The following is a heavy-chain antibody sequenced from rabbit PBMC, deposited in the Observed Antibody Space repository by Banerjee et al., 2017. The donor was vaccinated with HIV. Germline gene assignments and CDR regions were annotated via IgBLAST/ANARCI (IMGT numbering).Heavy chain of an antibody. D-gene: IGHD6-1*01. J-gene: IGHJ4*01. CDR2: IGATTGST. CDR3: ARGGAYADGYAENAYHYFKL. Sequence: QEQLVESGGGLVQPGGSLTLTCTASGIDFSGIYYMCWVRQAPGKGLEWIACIGATTGSTWYANWVNGRFTISSDNAQNTVDLQMNSLTAVDRATYFCARGGAYADGYAENAYHYFKLWGPGTLVTVS. V-gene: IGHV1S43*01. CDR1: GIDFSGIYY.